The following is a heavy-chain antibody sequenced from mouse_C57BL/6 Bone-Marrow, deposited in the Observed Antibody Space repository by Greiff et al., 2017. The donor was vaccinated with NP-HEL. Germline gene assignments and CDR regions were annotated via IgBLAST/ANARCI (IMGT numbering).Heavy chain of an antibody. CDR3: ARSDYEAYFDY. D-gene: IGHD2-4*01. Sequence: VQLQQPGAELVRPGSSVKLSCKASGYTFTSYWMHWVKQRPIQGLEWIGNIDPSDSETHYNQKFKDKATLTVDKSSSTAYMQLSSLTSEDSAVYYCARSDYEAYFDYWGQGTTLTVSS. J-gene: IGHJ2*01. CDR1: GYTFTSYW. V-gene: IGHV1-52*01. CDR2: IDPSDSET.